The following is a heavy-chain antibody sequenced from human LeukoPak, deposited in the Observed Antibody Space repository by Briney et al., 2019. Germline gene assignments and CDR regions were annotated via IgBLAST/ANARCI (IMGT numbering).Heavy chain of an antibody. CDR3: ARAAKRITMVRNWFDP. D-gene: IGHD3-10*01. CDR1: DYALTRGYQ. V-gene: IGHV4-38-2*02. CDR2: IYHSGSS. J-gene: IGHJ5*02. Sequence: PSETLSLTCTVSDYALTRGYQWGWIRQPPGKGLEWIGNIYHSGSSFYNPSLKSRVTISVDTPKNQFSLKLSSVTAADTAVYYCARAAKRITMVRNWFDPWGQGTLVTVSS.